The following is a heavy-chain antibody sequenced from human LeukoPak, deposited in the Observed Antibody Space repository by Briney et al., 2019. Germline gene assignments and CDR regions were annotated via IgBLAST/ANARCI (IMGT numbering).Heavy chain of an antibody. D-gene: IGHD3-10*01. CDR2: ISYDARSN. Sequence: GGSLRLSCVTSGFTFSNYGMHWVRQVPGKGLEWVAVISYDARSNFHVDSVKGRFTISRDNSKNTLYLQMNSLRAEDTAVYYCARSQDGSGSYFYYFYIDVWGKGTTV. CDR3: ARSQDGSGSYFYYFYIDV. CDR1: GFTFSNYG. J-gene: IGHJ6*03. V-gene: IGHV3-30*05.